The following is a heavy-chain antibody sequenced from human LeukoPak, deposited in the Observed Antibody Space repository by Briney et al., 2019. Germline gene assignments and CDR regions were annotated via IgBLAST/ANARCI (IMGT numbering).Heavy chain of an antibody. CDR3: AKAHTHYYDSSGSTGYYFDY. V-gene: IGHV3-23*01. Sequence: GGSLRLSCAASGFTFSSYGMHWVRQAPGKGLEWVSVISDSGSSTYYADSVKGRFTISRDNSKNTLYLQMNSLRAEDTAVYYCAKAHTHYYDSSGSTGYYFDYWGQGTLVTVSS. CDR2: ISDSGSST. D-gene: IGHD3-22*01. J-gene: IGHJ4*02. CDR1: GFTFSSYG.